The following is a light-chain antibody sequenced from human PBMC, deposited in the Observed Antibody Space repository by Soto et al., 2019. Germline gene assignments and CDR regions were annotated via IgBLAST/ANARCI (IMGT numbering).Light chain of an antibody. J-gene: IGKJ4*02. CDR3: QQAHSFPPT. CDR2: GAS. CDR1: QDLGGW. V-gene: IGKV1-12*01. Sequence: DIQMTQFPSSVSASVGDRVTITCRASQDLGGWLAWYQQKPGKAPKLLVSGASLLQTGVPSRFSGAESGTDFILTISTLQPYDFATYYCQQAHSFPPTCGGGTRVEI.